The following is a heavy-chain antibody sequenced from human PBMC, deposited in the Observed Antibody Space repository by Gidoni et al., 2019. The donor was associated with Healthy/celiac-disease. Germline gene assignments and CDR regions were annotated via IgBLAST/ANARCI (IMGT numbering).Heavy chain of an antibody. J-gene: IGHJ6*02. CDR1: GYTFTGYY. CDR2: INPNSGGT. CDR3: ARGSGSYGYYYYGMDV. Sequence: QAQLVHSGAEVKKPGASVNVSCRAPGYTFTGYYMHWVRQAPGQGLEWMGWINPNSGGTNYAQKFQSRVTMTRDTSISTAYMEVSRLTSDDADVYYCARGSGSYGYYYYGMDVWGQGTTVTVSS. V-gene: IGHV1-2*02. D-gene: IGHD3-10*01.